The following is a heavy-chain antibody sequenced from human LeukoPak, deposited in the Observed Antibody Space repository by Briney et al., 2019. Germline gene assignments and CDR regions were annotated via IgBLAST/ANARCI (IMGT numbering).Heavy chain of an antibody. CDR2: IYPGDSDT. V-gene: IGHV5-51*01. J-gene: IGHJ4*02. D-gene: IGHD3-10*01. CDR1: GYSFTSYW. CDR3: ARQPDYYGSGGGN. Sequence: GESLKISCKVSGYSFTSYWIGWVRQMPGKGLEWMGIIYPGDSDTRYNPSFQGQVTISADKSITTAYLQWSSLKASDTAMYYCARQPDYYGSGGGNWGQGTLVTVSS.